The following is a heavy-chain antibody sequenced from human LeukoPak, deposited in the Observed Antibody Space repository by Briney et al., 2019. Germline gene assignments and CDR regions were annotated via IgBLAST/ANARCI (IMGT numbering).Heavy chain of an antibody. V-gene: IGHV4-4*09. CDR3: ARHVSSIAARMAFDI. CDR1: GGSISSYY. Sequence: PSETLSLTCTVSGGSISSYYWSWIRQPPGKGLEWIGYIYTSGSTNYNPSLKSRVTISVDTSKNQLSLKLSSVTAADTAVYYCARHVSSIAARMAFDIWGQGTMVTVSS. CDR2: IYTSGST. D-gene: IGHD6-6*01. J-gene: IGHJ3*02.